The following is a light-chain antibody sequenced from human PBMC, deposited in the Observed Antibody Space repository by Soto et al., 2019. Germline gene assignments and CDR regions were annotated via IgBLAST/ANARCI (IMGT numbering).Light chain of an antibody. CDR2: GNS. V-gene: IGLV1-40*01. CDR3: QSCDSSLSVV. Sequence: QSVLTQPPSVSGAPGQRVTISCTGSSSNIGAGYDVHWYQQLPGTAPKLLIYGNSNRPSGVPDRFSGSKSGTSASLAITGLQAEDVADYYCQSCDSSLSVVFGGGTKLTVL. J-gene: IGLJ2*01. CDR1: SSNIGAGYD.